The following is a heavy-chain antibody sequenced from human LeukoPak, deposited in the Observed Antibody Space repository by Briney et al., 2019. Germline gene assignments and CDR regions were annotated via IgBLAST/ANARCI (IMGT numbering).Heavy chain of an antibody. Sequence: GGSLRLSCAASGFTFSGSAMHWVRQASGKGLEWVGRIRSKANSYATAYAASVKGRFTISRDDSKNTAYLQMNSLKTEDTAVYYCTSPQYKGAVAGTGYYYIDVWGKGTTVTVSS. D-gene: IGHD6-19*01. J-gene: IGHJ6*03. V-gene: IGHV3-73*01. CDR3: TSPQYKGAVAGTGYYYIDV. CDR1: GFTFSGSA. CDR2: IRSKANSYAT.